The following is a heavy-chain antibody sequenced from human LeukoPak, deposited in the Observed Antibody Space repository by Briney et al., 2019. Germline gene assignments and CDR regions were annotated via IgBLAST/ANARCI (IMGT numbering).Heavy chain of an antibody. J-gene: IGHJ4*02. Sequence: GASVKVSCKASGYTFTCYYMHWVRQAPGQGLEWMGWINPNSGGTNYAQKFQGRVTMTRDTSISTAYMELSRLRSDDTAVYYCARTTVTTRRYDYWGQGTLVTVSS. D-gene: IGHD4-11*01. CDR1: GYTFTCYY. V-gene: IGHV1-2*02. CDR2: INPNSGGT. CDR3: ARTTVTTRRYDY.